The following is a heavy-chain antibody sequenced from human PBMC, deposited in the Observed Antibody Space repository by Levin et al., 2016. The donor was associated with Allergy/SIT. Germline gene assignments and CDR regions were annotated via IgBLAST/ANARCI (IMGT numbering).Heavy chain of an antibody. V-gene: IGHV1-69*02. J-gene: IGHJ6*02. CDR2: IIPILGIA. Sequence: WVRQAPGQGLEWMGRIIPILGIANYAQKFQGRVTITADKSTSTAYMELSSVTAADTAVYYCAATILNRWELPQYYYYGMDVWGQGTTVTVSS. CDR3: AATILNRWELPQYYYYGMDV. D-gene: IGHD1-26*01.